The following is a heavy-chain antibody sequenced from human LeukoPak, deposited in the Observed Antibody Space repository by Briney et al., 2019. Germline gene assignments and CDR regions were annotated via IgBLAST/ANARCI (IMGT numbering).Heavy chain of an antibody. CDR2: ISSTSSFI. V-gene: IGHV3-21*01. CDR1: GITFSNYS. J-gene: IGHJ4*02. CDR3: ASAPAGKTSDY. Sequence: GGSLRLSCAASGITFSNYSMNWVRQAPGKGLEWVSSISSTSSFINYADSVKGRFTISRDNAKNSLYLQMNSLRAEDTAVYYCASAPAGKTSDYWGQGTLVTVSS. D-gene: IGHD6-6*01.